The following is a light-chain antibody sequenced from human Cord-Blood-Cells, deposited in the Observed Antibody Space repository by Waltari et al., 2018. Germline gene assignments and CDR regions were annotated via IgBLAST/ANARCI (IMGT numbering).Light chain of an antibody. Sequence: SSALTQALSVSVALGQTARLTREGNSIGSKNAHWYQQKPGQAPVLVIYRDSNRPSGIPERFSGSNSGNTATLTISRAQAGDEADYYCQVWDSSTAVFGTGTKVTVL. J-gene: IGLJ1*01. CDR1: SIGSKN. V-gene: IGLV3-9*01. CDR3: QVWDSSTAV. CDR2: RDS.